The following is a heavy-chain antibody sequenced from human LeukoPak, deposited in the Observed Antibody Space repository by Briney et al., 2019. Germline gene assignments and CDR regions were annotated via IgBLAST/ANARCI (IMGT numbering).Heavy chain of an antibody. V-gene: IGHV3-30-3*01. J-gene: IGHJ5*02. D-gene: IGHD6-13*01. CDR1: GFTFSSYA. Sequence: PGGSLRPSCAASGFTFSSYAMHWVRQAPGKGLEWVAVISYDGSNKYYADSVKGRFTISRDNSKNTLYLQMNSLRAEDTAVYYCVGIAAPWYGPWFDPWGQGTLVTVSS. CDR3: VGIAAPWYGPWFDP. CDR2: ISYDGSNK.